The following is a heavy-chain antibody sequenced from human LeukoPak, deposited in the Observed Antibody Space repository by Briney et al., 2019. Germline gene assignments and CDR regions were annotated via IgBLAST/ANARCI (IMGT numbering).Heavy chain of an antibody. CDR1: GFTFSNAY. Sequence: LGGSLRLSCAASGFTFSNAYMNWVRQAPGKGLEWVGRIKPITDGETTEYAAPVKGRFSISRDDSKNMLYLQMNSLKTEDTAVYYCITPLPYSAQGGQGTLVTVSS. J-gene: IGHJ4*02. D-gene: IGHD2-21*01. CDR3: ITPLPYSAQ. V-gene: IGHV3-15*07. CDR2: IKPITDGETT.